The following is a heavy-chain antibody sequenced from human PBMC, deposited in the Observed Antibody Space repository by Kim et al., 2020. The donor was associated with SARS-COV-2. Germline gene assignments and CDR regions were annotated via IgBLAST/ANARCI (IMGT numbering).Heavy chain of an antibody. V-gene: IGHV1-18*01. CDR3: AREGIAAGDAFDI. Sequence: YAQKLQGRVTMTTDTSTSTAYMELRSLRSDDTAVYYCAREGIAAGDAFDIWGQGTMVTVSS. D-gene: IGHD6-13*01. J-gene: IGHJ3*02.